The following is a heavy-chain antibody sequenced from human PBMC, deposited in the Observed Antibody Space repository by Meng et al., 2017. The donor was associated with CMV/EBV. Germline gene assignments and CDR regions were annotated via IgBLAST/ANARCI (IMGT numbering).Heavy chain of an antibody. V-gene: IGHV4-39*01. Sequence: SETLSLTCTVSGGSISSSSYYWGWVHQPPGQGFEWIGSLYYTGSTYYNTSLGSRVTMSVDTSRNQFSLKLSSVTAADTAVYYCARQGGASPTTGVFWGPGILVTVSS. CDR1: GGSISSSSYY. D-gene: IGHD1-26*01. CDR3: ARQGGASPTTGVF. J-gene: IGHJ4*02. CDR2: LYYTGST.